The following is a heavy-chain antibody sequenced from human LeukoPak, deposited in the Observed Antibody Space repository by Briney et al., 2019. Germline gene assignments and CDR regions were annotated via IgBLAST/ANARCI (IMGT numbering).Heavy chain of an antibody. Sequence: GASVKVSCRASGYTFTSYDINWVRQATGQGLEWMGWMNPNSGNTGYAQKFQGRVTMTRNTSISTAYMELSSLRSEDTAVYYCARGPHTTYYYGSGSSAFDIWGQGTMVTVSS. CDR2: MNPNSGNT. D-gene: IGHD3-10*01. J-gene: IGHJ3*02. V-gene: IGHV1-8*01. CDR1: GYTFTSYD. CDR3: ARGPHTTYYYGSGSSAFDI.